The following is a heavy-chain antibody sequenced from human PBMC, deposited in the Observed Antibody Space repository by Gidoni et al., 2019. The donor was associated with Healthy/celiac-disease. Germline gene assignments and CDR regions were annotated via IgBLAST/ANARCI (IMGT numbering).Heavy chain of an antibody. Sequence: EVQLVESGGGLVQPGGSLRLSCAASGFTFSSYEMNWVRQAPGKGLEWVSYISSSGSTIYYADSVKGRFTISRDNAKNSLYLQMNSLRAEDTAVYYCARESAVAGFDYWGQGTLVTVSS. D-gene: IGHD6-19*01. CDR1: GFTFSSYE. CDR2: ISSSGSTI. V-gene: IGHV3-48*03. CDR3: ARESAVAGFDY. J-gene: IGHJ4*02.